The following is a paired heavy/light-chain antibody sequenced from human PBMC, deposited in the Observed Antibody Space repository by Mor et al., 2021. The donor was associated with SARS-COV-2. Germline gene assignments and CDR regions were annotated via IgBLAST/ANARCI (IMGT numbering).Heavy chain of an antibody. V-gene: IGHV3-48*01. Sequence: EVQLEESGGGLVQPGGSLRLSCAASGLTFSGYGMNWVRQAPGKGLEWVSYISSSSSTIYYADSVKGRFTVSRDNAKNSLYLHMTSLRGEDTAVYYCARSWREDIGSVTTYWGQGTLVTVSS. CDR1: GLTFSGYG. J-gene: IGHJ4*02. CDR2: ISSSSSTI. CDR3: ARSWREDIGSVTTY. D-gene: IGHD5-12*01.
Light chain of an antibody. CDR2: GAF. V-gene: IGKV3-15*01. CDR3: QQYNNWPWT. CDR1: QSISSK. J-gene: IGKJ1*01. Sequence: EVVMTQSPATLSVSPGERATLSCRASQSISSKLVWYQQKPGQPPRLLIYGAFTRATGIPTRFSGSGSGTEFTLTISSLQSEDFAVYYCQQYNNWPWTLGQGTEVEIK.